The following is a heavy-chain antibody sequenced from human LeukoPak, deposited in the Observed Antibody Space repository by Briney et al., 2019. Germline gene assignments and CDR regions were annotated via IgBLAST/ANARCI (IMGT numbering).Heavy chain of an antibody. CDR1: GGTFRSHI. CDR3: TRVNLRGSQYNWFDP. V-gene: IGHV1-69*08. D-gene: IGHD1-26*01. Sequence: SVKVSCKTSGGTFRSHIFSWVRQAPGQGLEWMGRIIPVIDSAKYAQKFQDRITITANTSTGTAYLHLTSLTSEDTAIYYCTRVNLRGSQYNWFDPWGQGTLVTVSS. J-gene: IGHJ5*02. CDR2: IIPVIDSA.